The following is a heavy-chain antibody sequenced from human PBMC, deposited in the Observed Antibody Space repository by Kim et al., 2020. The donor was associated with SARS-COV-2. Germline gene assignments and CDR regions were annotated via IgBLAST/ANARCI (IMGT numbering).Heavy chain of an antibody. Sequence: SETLSLTCSVSGGSIRSGGKFWTWIRQHPAKGLVWIGYISYSGNSHYSPSHRSRVSISLQTSENQFSLKLTSVTAADTAVYYCARGQPLDYWGQGILVTVSS. D-gene: IGHD2-2*01. CDR3: ARGQPLDY. CDR1: GGSIRSGGKF. CDR2: ISYSGNS. V-gene: IGHV4-31*03. J-gene: IGHJ4*02.